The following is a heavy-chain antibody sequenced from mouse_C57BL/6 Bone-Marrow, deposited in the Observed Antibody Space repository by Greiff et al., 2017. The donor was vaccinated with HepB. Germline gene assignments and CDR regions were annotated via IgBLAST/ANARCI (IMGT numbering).Heavy chain of an antibody. Sequence: EVQLQQSGAELVRPGASVKLSCTASGFNITDDYMHWVKQRPEQGLEWIGWIDPENGDTEYASKFQGKATITADTSSNTAYLQLSSLTSEDTAVYYCTTGGNFYWYFDVWGTGTTVTVSS. CDR2: IDPENGDT. V-gene: IGHV14-4*01. J-gene: IGHJ1*03. CDR3: TTGGNFYWYFDV. D-gene: IGHD2-1*01. CDR1: GFNITDDY.